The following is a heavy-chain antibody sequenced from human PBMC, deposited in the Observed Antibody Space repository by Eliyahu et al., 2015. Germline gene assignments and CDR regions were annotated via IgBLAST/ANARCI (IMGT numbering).Heavy chain of an antibody. CDR1: GFSLSTXGVG. J-gene: IGHJ5*02. V-gene: IGHV2-5*01. CDR2: IYWNDXK. CDR3: AHIPHVGTIFGVVRTLNWFDP. D-gene: IGHD3-3*01. Sequence: QITLKESGPTLXKPTQTLTLTCXFSGFSLSTXGVGXXWIRQPPGKALEWLALIYWNDXKRYSPSLKSRLTITKDTSKNQVVLTMTNMDPVDTATYYCAHIPHVGTIFGVVRTLNWFDPWGQGTLVTVSS.